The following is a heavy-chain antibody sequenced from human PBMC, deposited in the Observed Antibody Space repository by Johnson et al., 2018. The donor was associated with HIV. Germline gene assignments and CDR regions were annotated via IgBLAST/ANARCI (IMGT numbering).Heavy chain of an antibody. Sequence: QVQLVESGGGLVQPGGSLRLSCAASGFTFSNYAMHWVRQAPGKGLEWVAVISYDGSNKYYADSVKGRFTISRGNSKNTLYLQINSLGAEDTAVYYCARVSSSVTTARYGAFDIWGQGTMVIVSS. CDR2: ISYDGSNK. CDR1: GFTFSNYA. CDR3: ARVSSSVTTARYGAFDI. D-gene: IGHD4-17*01. V-gene: IGHV3-30-3*01. J-gene: IGHJ3*02.